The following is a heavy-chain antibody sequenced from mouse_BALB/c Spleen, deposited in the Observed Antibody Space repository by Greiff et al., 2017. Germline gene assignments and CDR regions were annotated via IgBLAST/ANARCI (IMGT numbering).Heavy chain of an antibody. V-gene: IGHV5-17*02. CDR3: ARGDWYFDV. CDR2: ISSGSSTI. J-gene: IGHJ1*01. Sequence: EVQRVESGGGLVQPGGSRKLSCAASGFTFSSFGMHWVRQAPEKGLEWVAYISSGSSTIYYADTVKGRFTISRDNPKNTLFLQMTSLRSEDTAMYYCARGDWYFDVWGAGTTVTVSS. CDR1: GFTFSSFG.